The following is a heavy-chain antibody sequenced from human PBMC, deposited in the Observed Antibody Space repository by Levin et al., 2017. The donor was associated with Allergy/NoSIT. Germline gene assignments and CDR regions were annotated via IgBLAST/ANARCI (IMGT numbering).Heavy chain of an antibody. CDR3: ARHEYGSSSAAFDV. CDR1: GGSFSGYF. V-gene: IGHV4-34*01. CDR2: INHSGGT. Sequence: PSETLSLTCDVYGGSFSGYFWNWIRQPPGKGLEWIGEINHSGGTDYNPSLKSRVTISIDKSKNQFSLKVTSVTAADTAVYYCARHEYGSSSAAFDVWGPGTVVTVSS. J-gene: IGHJ3*01. D-gene: IGHD6-6*01.